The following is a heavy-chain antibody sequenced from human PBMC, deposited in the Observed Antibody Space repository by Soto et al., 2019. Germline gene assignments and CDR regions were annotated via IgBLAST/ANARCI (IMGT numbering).Heavy chain of an antibody. CDR2: IYYSGST. CDR3: ERGRFSRIEETQLNSAPFDT. CDR1: GGSISSSSYY. D-gene: IGHD1-26*01. J-gene: IGHJ5*02. V-gene: IGHV4-39*07. Sequence: SETLSLTCTVSGGSISSSSYYWGWIRQPPGKGLEWIGSIYYSGSTYYNPSLKSRVTISVDTSKNKFSLKLSSVTAAETAVYYCERGRFSRIEETQLNSAPFDTWGQGTMVPVS.